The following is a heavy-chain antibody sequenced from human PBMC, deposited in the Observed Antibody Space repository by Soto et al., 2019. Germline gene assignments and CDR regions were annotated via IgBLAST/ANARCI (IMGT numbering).Heavy chain of an antibody. D-gene: IGHD7-27*01. CDR2: ISGSGANT. J-gene: IGHJ4*02. CDR3: AKRKSANFGPFDS. V-gene: IGHV3-23*01. CDR1: GFSISSDA. Sequence: GGSLRLSCAASGFSISSDAMSWVRQAPGKGLEWVSGISGSGANTNYADSVKGRFAISIDNSKNTLYLQMSSLRAEDTAVYYCAKRKSANFGPFDSWGQGTLVTVSS.